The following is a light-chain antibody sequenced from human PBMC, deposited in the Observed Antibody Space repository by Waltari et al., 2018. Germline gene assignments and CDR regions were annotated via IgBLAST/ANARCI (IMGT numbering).Light chain of an antibody. V-gene: IGKV1-39*01. CDR3: QQSYTAPFT. CDR2: GAS. CDR1: QSISTS. J-gene: IGKJ3*01. Sequence: DIQMTQSPPSLSASVGDRVTITCRATQSISTSLNWYQHKAGKAPKLLIYGASTLERGVPSRFRGSGSGTDFTLTINSLRPEDFATYYCQQSYTAPFTFGPGTRVDLK.